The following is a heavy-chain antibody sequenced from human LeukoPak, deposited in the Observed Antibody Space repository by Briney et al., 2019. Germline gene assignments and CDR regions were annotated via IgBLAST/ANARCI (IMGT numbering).Heavy chain of an antibody. CDR3: AKGYSSTSYCLDY. CDR2: INGGGDST. Sequence: GGSLRLSCIASGFTFSSYTMSWVRRAPGKGLEWVSSINGGGDSTTYADSVKGRFTISRDNSRNTVFLQVNSLRAEDTAVYYCAKGYSSTSYCLDYWGQGTLVTVSS. CDR1: GFTFSSYT. V-gene: IGHV3-23*01. J-gene: IGHJ4*02. D-gene: IGHD2-2*01.